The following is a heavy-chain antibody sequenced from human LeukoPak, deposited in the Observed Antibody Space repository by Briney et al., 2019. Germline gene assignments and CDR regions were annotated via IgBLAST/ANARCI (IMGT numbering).Heavy chain of an antibody. J-gene: IGHJ4*02. CDR2: LGNSGIVT. D-gene: IGHD6-19*01. Sequence: GILRLSCAASGFTFINYAMSWVRQAPGKGLEWVSTLGNSGIVTYYADSVRGRFTISRDNSRNALFLQMNSLTAEDTAVHYCAKCGSGWSHFDFSGQGTLVTVSS. CDR3: AKCGSGWSHFDF. CDR1: GFTFINYA. V-gene: IGHV3-23*01.